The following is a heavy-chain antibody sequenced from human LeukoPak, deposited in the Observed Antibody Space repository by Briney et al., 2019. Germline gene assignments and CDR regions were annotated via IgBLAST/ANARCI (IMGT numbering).Heavy chain of an antibody. CDR3: ARGPRPGYSSGWLFDY. CDR1: GFIFNDYA. D-gene: IGHD6-19*01. J-gene: IGHJ4*02. V-gene: IGHV3-7*01. Sequence: GGSLRLSCATSGFIFNDYAMNWVRQAPGKGLEWVANIKQDGSEKYYVDSVKGRFTISRDNAKNSLYLQMNSLRAEDTAVYYCARGPRPGYSSGWLFDYWGQGTLVTVSS. CDR2: IKQDGSEK.